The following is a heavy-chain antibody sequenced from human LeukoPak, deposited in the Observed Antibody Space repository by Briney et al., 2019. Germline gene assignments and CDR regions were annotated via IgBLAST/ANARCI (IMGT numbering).Heavy chain of an antibody. J-gene: IGHJ4*02. V-gene: IGHV3-23*01. CDR2: ISGSGGST. D-gene: IGHD3-22*01. CDR1: GFTFDDYA. Sequence: GRSLRLSCAASGFTFDDYAMSWVRQAPGKGLEWVSAISGSGGSTYYADSVKGRFTISRDNSKNTLYLQMNSLRAEDTAVYYCAKDRYDYYDSSGYPIDYWGLGTLVTVSS. CDR3: AKDRYDYYDSSGYPIDY.